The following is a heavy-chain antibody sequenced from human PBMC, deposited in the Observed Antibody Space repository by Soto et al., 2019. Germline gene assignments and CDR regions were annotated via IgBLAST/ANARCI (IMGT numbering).Heavy chain of an antibody. CDR2: IIPILGIA. V-gene: IGHV1-69*08. D-gene: IGHD3-22*01. J-gene: IGHJ4*02. CDR3: ARERYYYDSSGYYYFDY. Sequence: QVQLVQSGAEVKKPGSSVKVSCKASGGTFSSYTISWVRQAPGQGLEWMGRIIPILGIANYAQKFQGRVTITADKSTSTAYMELSSLRSEDTAVYYCARERYYYDSSGYYYFDYWGQGTLVPVSS. CDR1: GGTFSSYT.